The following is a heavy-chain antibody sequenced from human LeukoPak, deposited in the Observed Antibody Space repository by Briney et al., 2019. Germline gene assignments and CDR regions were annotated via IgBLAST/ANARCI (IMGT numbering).Heavy chain of an antibody. CDR1: GFTFSSYS. D-gene: IGHD1-26*01. Sequence: GGSLRLSCAASGFTFSSYSMNWVRQAPGKGLEWVSSISSSSSYIYYADPVKGRFTISRDNAKNSLYLQMNSLRAEDTAVYYCARGGKGGATSGEKWGRGTLVTVSS. CDR2: ISSSSSYI. J-gene: IGHJ4*02. V-gene: IGHV3-21*01. CDR3: ARGGKGGATSGEK.